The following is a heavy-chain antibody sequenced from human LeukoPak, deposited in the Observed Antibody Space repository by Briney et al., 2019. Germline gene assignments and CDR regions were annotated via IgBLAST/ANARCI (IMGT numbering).Heavy chain of an antibody. CDR2: ISGSGGST. D-gene: IGHD3-10*01. CDR3: AKDQLVRGVIANYFDY. V-gene: IGHV3-23*01. CDR1: GFTFSSYA. J-gene: IGHJ4*02. Sequence: GGSLRLSCAASGFTFSSYAVSWVRQAPGKGLEWVSAISGSGGSTYYADSVKGRFTISRDNSKNTLYLQMNSLRAEDTAVYYCAKDQLVRGVIANYFDYWGQGTLVTVSS.